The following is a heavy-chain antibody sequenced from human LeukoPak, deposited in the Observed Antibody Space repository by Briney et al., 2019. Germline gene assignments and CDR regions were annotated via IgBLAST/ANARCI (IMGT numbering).Heavy chain of an antibody. Sequence: SETLSLTCTVSGGTISSETYYWTWVGQPAGKGLEWFGRIYSSGSTSYNPSLKSRVTISVDTSKNQFSLELNSVTASDTAVYYCARGGRGFDPWGQGTLVTVSS. V-gene: IGHV4-61*02. CDR2: IYSSGST. CDR3: ARGGRGFDP. CDR1: GGTISSETYY. J-gene: IGHJ5*02.